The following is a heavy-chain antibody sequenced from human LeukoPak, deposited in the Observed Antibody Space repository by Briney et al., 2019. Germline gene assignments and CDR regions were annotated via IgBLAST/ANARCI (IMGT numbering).Heavy chain of an antibody. CDR1: GYTFTGYY. V-gene: IGHV1-2*02. CDR2: INPNSGGT. Sequence: ASVKVSCKASGYTFTGYYMHWVRQAPGQGLEWMGWINPNSGGTNYAQKFQGRVTMTMDTSISTAYMELSRLRSDDTAVYYCARGVVPRRRSFDPWGQGTLVTVSS. D-gene: IGHD2-15*01. J-gene: IGHJ5*02. CDR3: ARGVVPRRRSFDP.